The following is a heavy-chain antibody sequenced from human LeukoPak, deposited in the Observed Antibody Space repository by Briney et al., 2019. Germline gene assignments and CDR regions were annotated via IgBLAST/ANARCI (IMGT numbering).Heavy chain of an antibody. Sequence: SETLSLTCTVSERSINNYYWRWIRQSPGKGLEYIAYIFYNGRTNYNLSLKSRVTISVDTSKNQFSLKLSSVTAADTAVYYCARVTDSSGYYSWGYWGQGTLVTVSS. CDR1: ERSINNYY. J-gene: IGHJ4*02. CDR2: IFYNGRT. V-gene: IGHV4-59*08. CDR3: ARVTDSSGYYSWGY. D-gene: IGHD3-22*01.